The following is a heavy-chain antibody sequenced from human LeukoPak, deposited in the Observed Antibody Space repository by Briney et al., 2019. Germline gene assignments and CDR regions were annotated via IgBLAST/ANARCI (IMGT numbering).Heavy chain of an antibody. CDR3: ARRYYDFWSGPYGFDP. V-gene: IGHV5-51*01. D-gene: IGHD3-3*01. J-gene: IGHJ5*02. CDR1: GYSFTSYW. CDR2: IYPVDSDT. Sequence: GESLKISYKGSGYSFTSYWICWVRQMPGKGLEWMWIIYPVDSDTRYSPSFQGQGTISAAKSICTAYLEWSSLKASDTAMYYCARRYYDFWSGPYGFDPWGQGTLVTVSS.